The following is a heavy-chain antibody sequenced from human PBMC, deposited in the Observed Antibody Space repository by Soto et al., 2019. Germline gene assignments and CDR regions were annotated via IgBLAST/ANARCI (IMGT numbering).Heavy chain of an antibody. D-gene: IGHD3-22*01. J-gene: IGHJ4*02. Sequence: SETLSLTCAVYGGSVNGYYWNWIRQPPGKGLEWIGEINHTGGTNYNPSLKSRVTISVDTSKNQFSLRLSSVTAADTAMYYCARVRHYHDSSVDYWGQGTLVTVSS. CDR3: ARVRHYHDSSVDY. CDR2: INHTGGT. V-gene: IGHV4-34*01. CDR1: GGSVNGYY.